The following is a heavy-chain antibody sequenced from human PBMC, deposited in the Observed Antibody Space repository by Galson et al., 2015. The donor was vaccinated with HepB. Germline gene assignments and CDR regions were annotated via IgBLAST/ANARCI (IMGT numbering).Heavy chain of an antibody. J-gene: IGHJ6*02. Sequence: CAISGDSVSSNSAAWNWIRQSPSRGLEWLGRTYYRSKWYNDYAVSVKSRITINPDTSKNQFSLQLNSVTPEDTAVYYCARDSYIAAAGRSVSRYYYGMDVWGQGTTVTVSS. CDR1: GDSVSSNSAA. D-gene: IGHD6-13*01. V-gene: IGHV6-1*01. CDR2: TYYRSKWYN. CDR3: ARDSYIAAAGRSVSRYYYGMDV.